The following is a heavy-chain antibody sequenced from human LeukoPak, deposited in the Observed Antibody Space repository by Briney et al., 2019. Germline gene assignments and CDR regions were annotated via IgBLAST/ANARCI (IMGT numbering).Heavy chain of an antibody. CDR3: ARSPGNYFDY. J-gene: IGHJ4*02. Sequence: GGSLRLSCAASGFTFSSYAMSWVRQAPGKGPEWVSAISGSGGSTYYADSVRGRFTISRDNSKNTLYLQMNSLRAEDTAVYYCARSPGNYFDYWGQGTLVTVSS. CDR2: ISGSGGST. V-gene: IGHV3-23*01. CDR1: GFTFSSYA.